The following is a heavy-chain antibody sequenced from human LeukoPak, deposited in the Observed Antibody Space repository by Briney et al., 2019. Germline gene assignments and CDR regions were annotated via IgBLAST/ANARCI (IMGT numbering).Heavy chain of an antibody. J-gene: IGHJ4*02. D-gene: IGHD3-22*01. CDR1: GGSISSYY. CDR3: ARDDSSGRYDY. V-gene: IGHV4-59*01. Sequence: PSETLSHTCTVSGGSISSYYWSWIRQPPGKGLEWIGYIYYSGSTNYNPSLKSRVTISVDTSKNQFSLKLSSVTAADTAVYYCARDDSSGRYDYWGQGTLVTVSS. CDR2: IYYSGST.